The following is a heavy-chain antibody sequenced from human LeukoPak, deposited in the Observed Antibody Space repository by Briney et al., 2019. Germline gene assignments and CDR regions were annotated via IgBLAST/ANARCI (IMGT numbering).Heavy chain of an antibody. CDR1: GFTFSDYS. V-gene: IGHV3-48*01. Sequence: PGGSLRLSCAASGFTFSDYSMNWVRQAPGKGLVWISYIGGRGDGISYADSVKGRFTIPRDNAKNSLFLQMNRLRGEDTAIYFCAREIPGRIAADCWGQGTLVTVSS. J-gene: IGHJ4*02. CDR2: IGGRGDGI. CDR3: AREIPGRIAADC. D-gene: IGHD2-15*01.